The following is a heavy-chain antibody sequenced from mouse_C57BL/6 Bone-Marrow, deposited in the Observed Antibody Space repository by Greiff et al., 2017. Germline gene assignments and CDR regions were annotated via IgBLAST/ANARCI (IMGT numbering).Heavy chain of an antibody. CDR2: IYPRSGNT. Sequence: VKLVESGAELARPGASVKLSCKASGYTFTSYGISWVKQRTGQGLEWIGEIYPRSGNTYYNEKFKGKATLTADKSSSTAYMELRSLTSEDPAVYFCARSRGYDGYPYFDYWGQGTTLTVSS. J-gene: IGHJ2*01. D-gene: IGHD2-3*01. CDR1: GYTFTSYG. V-gene: IGHV1-81*01. CDR3: ARSRGYDGYPYFDY.